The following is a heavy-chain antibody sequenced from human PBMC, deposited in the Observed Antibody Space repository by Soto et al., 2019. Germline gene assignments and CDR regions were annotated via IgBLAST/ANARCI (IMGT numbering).Heavy chain of an antibody. CDR2: ISGNGGST. Sequence: GFPRLSCSASGFTFSSDAMSFVAQAPWKGLEWVSTISGNGGSTHYADSVKGRFTISRDNSMNTLYLQMNSLRAEDTAIYYCAKGKANTVFGVDTLFDYWGQGTLVTGSS. J-gene: IGHJ4*02. V-gene: IGHV3-23*01. CDR1: GFTFSSDA. CDR3: AKGKANTVFGVDTLFDY. D-gene: IGHD3-3*01.